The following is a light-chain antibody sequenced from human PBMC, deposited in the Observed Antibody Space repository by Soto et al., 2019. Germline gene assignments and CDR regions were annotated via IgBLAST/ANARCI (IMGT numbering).Light chain of an antibody. J-gene: IGLJ1*01. CDR2: DVS. CDR1: STDVGASNN. CDR3: CSYAVTFYV. Sequence: QSALTQPRSVSGSHGQSVTISCTGTSTDVGASNNVSWYQQLPGRAPKLMIYDVSERPSGVPDRFSGSKSGNTASLTISGLQADDEADYYFCSYAVTFYVFGTGTKLTVL. V-gene: IGLV2-11*01.